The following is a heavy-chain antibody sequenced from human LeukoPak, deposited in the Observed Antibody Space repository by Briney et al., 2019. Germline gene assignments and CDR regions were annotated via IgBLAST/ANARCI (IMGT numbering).Heavy chain of an antibody. V-gene: IGHV1-46*01. Sequence: ASVKVSCKASGYTFTSYYMHWVRQAPGQGLEWMGIINPSGGSTSYAQKFQGRVTMTRDMPTSTVYMELSSLRSEDTAVYYCARDIGDHYYYMDVWGKGTTVTISS. J-gene: IGHJ6*03. D-gene: IGHD3-16*01. CDR2: INPSGGST. CDR3: ARDIGDHYYYMDV. CDR1: GYTFTSYY.